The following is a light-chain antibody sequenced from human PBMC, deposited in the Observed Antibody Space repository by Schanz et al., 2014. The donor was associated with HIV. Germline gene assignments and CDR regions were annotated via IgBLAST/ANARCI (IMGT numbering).Light chain of an antibody. Sequence: QSALTQPPSASGSPGQSVTISCTGTSSDVGGYNYVSWYQHHPGKAPNLMISEVTKRPSGVSNRFSGSKSGSTASLTISGLQAEDEADYYCCSYAGGSTLAHWLFGGGTKLTVL. CDR3: CSYAGGSTLAHWL. CDR1: SSDVGGYNY. J-gene: IGLJ3*02. CDR2: EVT. V-gene: IGLV2-23*02.